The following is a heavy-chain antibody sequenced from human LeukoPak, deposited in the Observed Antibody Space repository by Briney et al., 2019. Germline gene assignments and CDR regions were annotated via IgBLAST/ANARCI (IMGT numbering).Heavy chain of an antibody. J-gene: IGHJ6*02. Sequence: PGGSLRLSCAASGFTFSSYAMSWVRQAPGKGLEWVSAISGSGGSTYYADSVKGRFTISRDNSKNTLHLQMNSLRAEDTAVYYCANDRARITIFGVVITHMDVWGQGTTVTVSS. CDR3: ANDRARITIFGVVITHMDV. CDR1: GFTFSSYA. V-gene: IGHV3-23*01. CDR2: ISGSGGST. D-gene: IGHD3-3*01.